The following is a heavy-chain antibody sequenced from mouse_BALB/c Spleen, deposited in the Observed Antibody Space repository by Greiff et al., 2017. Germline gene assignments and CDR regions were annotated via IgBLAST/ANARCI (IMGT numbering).Heavy chain of an antibody. CDR1: GFNIKDTY. CDR2: IDPANGNT. Sequence: EVQLQQSGAELVKPGASVKLSCTASGFNIKDTYMHWVKQRPEQGLEWIGRIDPANGNTKYDPKFQGKATITADTSSNTAYLQLSSLTSEDTAVYYCARIYYGYDGFDYWGQGTTLTVSS. CDR3: ARIYYGYDGFDY. J-gene: IGHJ2*01. V-gene: IGHV14-3*02. D-gene: IGHD2-2*01.